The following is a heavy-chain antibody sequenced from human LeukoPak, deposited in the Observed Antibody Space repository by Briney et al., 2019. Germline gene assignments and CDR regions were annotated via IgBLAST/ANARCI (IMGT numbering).Heavy chain of an antibody. J-gene: IGHJ4*02. CDR3: AKKDLSGWIQHMVGGFDY. CDR2: ISGSGGST. D-gene: IGHD5-18*01. CDR1: GFTFSSYA. Sequence: GGSLRLSCAASGFTFSSYAMSWVRQAPGKGLEWVSAISGSGGSTYYADSVKGRFTISRDNSKNTLYLQMNSLRAEDTAVYYCAKKDLSGWIQHMVGGFDYWGQGTLVTVSS. V-gene: IGHV3-23*01.